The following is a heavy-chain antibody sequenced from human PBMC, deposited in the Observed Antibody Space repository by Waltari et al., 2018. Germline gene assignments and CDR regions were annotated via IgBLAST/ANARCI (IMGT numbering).Heavy chain of an antibody. D-gene: IGHD1-26*01. Sequence: EVRLVESGGGLVQPGGSLRLSCAASGFTFNNYWIHWVRHAPGKGLVWGAYVNNEGTHTAYVDAVKGRFTASRDNAKNTLYLQMNSLRVEDTAVYYCARGGLAGATPDYWGQGTLVTVSS. V-gene: IGHV3-74*03. CDR1: GFTFNNYW. CDR3: ARGGLAGATPDY. CDR2: VNNEGTHT. J-gene: IGHJ4*02.